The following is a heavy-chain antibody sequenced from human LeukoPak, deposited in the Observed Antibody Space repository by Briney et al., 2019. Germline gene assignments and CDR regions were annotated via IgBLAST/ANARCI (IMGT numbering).Heavy chain of an antibody. J-gene: IGHJ4*02. D-gene: IGHD4-17*01. CDR1: GFTFSSYW. Sequence: PGGSLRLSCAASGFTFSSYWMHWARQAPGKGLVWVSRINSDGSSTSYADSVKGRFTISRDNAKNTLYLQMNSLRAEDAAVYYCARDTDTVTTILDYWGQGTLVTVSS. CDR3: ARDTDTVTTILDY. CDR2: INSDGSST. V-gene: IGHV3-74*01.